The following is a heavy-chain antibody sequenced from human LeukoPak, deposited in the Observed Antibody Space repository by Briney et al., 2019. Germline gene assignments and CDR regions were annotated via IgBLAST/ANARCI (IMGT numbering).Heavy chain of an antibody. J-gene: IGHJ5*02. D-gene: IGHD3-10*01. CDR1: GVSVSSYY. Sequence: SETLSLTCTVSGVSVSSYYWTWIRQSPGKGLEWIGYVSSSGSTSYNPSLTSRVTISLDAPSNQFSLSLSSVTAADTAVYYCARDRDYNWFDPWGQGTLVTVSS. V-gene: IGHV4-59*02. CDR3: ARDRDYNWFDP. CDR2: VSSSGST.